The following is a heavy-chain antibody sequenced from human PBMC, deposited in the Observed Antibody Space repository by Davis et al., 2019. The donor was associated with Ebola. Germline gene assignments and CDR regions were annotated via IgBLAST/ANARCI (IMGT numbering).Heavy chain of an antibody. CDR2: ISAYNGNT. D-gene: IGHD2-2*02. Sequence: ASVKVSCKASGYTFTSYGISWVRQAPGQGLEWMGWISAYNGNTNYAQKLQGRVTMTTDTSTSTDYMELRSLRSDDTAVYYCARVGYCSSTSCYTGYYYGMDVWGQGTTVTVSS. J-gene: IGHJ6*02. CDR3: ARVGYCSSTSCYTGYYYGMDV. V-gene: IGHV1-18*01. CDR1: GYTFTSYG.